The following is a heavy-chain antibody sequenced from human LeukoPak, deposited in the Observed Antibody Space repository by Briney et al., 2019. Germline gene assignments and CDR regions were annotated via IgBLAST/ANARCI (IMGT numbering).Heavy chain of an antibody. Sequence: PGGSLRLSCAASGFTFSSYAMSWVRQAPGKGLEWVSAISGSGGSAYYADSVKGRFTISRDNSKNTLYLQMNSLRAEDTAVYYCAESGQQLVRDSVYYWGQGTLVTVSS. D-gene: IGHD6-13*01. V-gene: IGHV3-23*01. CDR2: ISGSGGSA. CDR3: AESGQQLVRDSVYY. CDR1: GFTFSSYA. J-gene: IGHJ4*02.